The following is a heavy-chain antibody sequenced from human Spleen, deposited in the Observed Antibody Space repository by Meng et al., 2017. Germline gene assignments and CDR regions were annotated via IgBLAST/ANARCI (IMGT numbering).Heavy chain of an antibody. CDR1: GFTFSSYA. Sequence: GESLKISCAASGFTFSSYAMSWVRQAPGKGLEWVSAISGSGGSTYYADSVKGRLTISRDNSKNTLYLQMNSLRAEDTAVYYCAKDEGVDYGSGIQNPIDYWGQGTLVTVSS. V-gene: IGHV3-23*01. CDR2: ISGSGGST. J-gene: IGHJ4*02. D-gene: IGHD3-10*01. CDR3: AKDEGVDYGSGIQNPIDY.